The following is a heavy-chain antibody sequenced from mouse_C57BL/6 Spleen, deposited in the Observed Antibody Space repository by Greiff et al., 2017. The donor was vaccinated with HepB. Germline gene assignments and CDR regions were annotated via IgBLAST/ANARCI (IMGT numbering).Heavy chain of an antibody. Sequence: VKLQESGPGLVAPSQSLSITCTVSGFSLTSYGVSWVRQPPGKGLEWLGVIWGDGSTNYHSAHISRLSISKDNSKSQVFLKLNSLQTDDTATYYCAQTEITTVVGAMDYWGQGTSVTVSS. J-gene: IGHJ4*01. D-gene: IGHD1-1*01. CDR2: IWGDGST. CDR3: AQTEITTVVGAMDY. V-gene: IGHV2-3*01. CDR1: GFSLTSYG.